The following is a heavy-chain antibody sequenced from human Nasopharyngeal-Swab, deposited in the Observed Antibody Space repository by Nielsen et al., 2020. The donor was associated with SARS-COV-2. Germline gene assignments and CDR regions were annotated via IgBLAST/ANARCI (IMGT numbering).Heavy chain of an antibody. V-gene: IGHV1-8*02. CDR3: ARSRRSNYYGSGSYYNIKTDAFDI. CDR1: GYTFTGYY. D-gene: IGHD3-10*01. Sequence: ASVKVSCKASGYTFTGYYMHWVRQAPGQGLEWMGWMNPNSGNTGYAQKFQGRVTMTRNTSISTAYMELSSLRSEDTAVYYCARSRRSNYYGSGSYYNIKTDAFDIWGQGTMVTVSS. CDR2: MNPNSGNT. J-gene: IGHJ3*02.